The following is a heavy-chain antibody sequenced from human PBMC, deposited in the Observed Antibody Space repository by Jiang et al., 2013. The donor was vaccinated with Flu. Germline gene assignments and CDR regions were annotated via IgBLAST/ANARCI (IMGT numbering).Heavy chain of an antibody. CDR2: INPSGGST. Sequence: PGASVKVSCKASGYTFTSYYMHWVRQAPGQGLEWMGIINPSGGSTSYAQKFQGRVTMTRDTSTSAVYMELSSLRSEDTAVYYCARDLASSTFSLATDVFDIWGQGTMVTVSS. V-gene: IGHV1-46*03. CDR1: GYTFTSYY. J-gene: IGHJ3*02. CDR3: ARDLASSTFSLATDVFDI. D-gene: IGHD2-2*01.